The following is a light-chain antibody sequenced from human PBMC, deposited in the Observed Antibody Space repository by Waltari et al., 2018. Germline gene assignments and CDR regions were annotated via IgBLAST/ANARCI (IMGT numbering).Light chain of an antibody. CDR3: QQRGSWPRP. CDR2: ETS. J-gene: IGKJ4*01. CDR1: QSVSTY. Sequence: DIALTPSPATLSLSPGERATLSCRASQSVSTYLAWYQHKPGQAPKLRMYETSRRATGIPARFSGRGAGTDFTLTISSLEAEDFAVYYCQQRGSWPRPSGGGTKVEI. V-gene: IGKV3-11*01.